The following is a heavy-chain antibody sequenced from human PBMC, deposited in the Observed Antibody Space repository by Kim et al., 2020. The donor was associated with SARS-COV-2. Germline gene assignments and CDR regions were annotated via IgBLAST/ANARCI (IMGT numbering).Heavy chain of an antibody. V-gene: IGHV3-23*01. CDR2: ISGSGGST. CDR3: AKDKELDYKYYDYGMDV. Sequence: GGSLRLSCAASGFTFHSYVMSWVRQAPGKGLEWVSAISGSGGSTYYADSVKGRFIVSKDSSRNTLYLQMNSLRAEDTAIYYCAKDKELDYKYYDYGMDVWGQGTTVTVSS. D-gene: IGHD3-16*01. J-gene: IGHJ6*02. CDR1: GFTFHSYV.